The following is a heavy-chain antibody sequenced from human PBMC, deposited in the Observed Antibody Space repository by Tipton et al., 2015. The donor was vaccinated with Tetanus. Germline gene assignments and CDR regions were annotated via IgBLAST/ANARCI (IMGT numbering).Heavy chain of an antibody. CDR2: ISYDGSNK. CDR1: GFTFSSYG. D-gene: IGHD3-3*01. J-gene: IGHJ4*02. V-gene: IGHV3-30*18. CDR3: AKDENDDLWSGYYSQLGY. Sequence: RSLRLSCAASGFTFSSYGMHWVRQAPGKGLEWVAVISYDGSNKYYADSVKGRFTISRDNSKNTLYLQMNSLRAEDTAVYYCAKDENDDLWSGYYSQLGYWGQGTLVTVSS.